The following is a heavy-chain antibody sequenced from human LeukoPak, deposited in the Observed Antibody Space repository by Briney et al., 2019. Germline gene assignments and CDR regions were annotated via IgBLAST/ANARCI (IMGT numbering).Heavy chain of an antibody. J-gene: IGHJ4*02. CDR3: ARSRGPNTFGGVHDY. V-gene: IGHV3-23*01. CDR1: GFTFSSYA. Sequence: GGSLRLSCAASGFTFSSYAMTWVRQAPGKGLEWVSGISGSGGSTYYADSVKGRFTISRDNSKNTLYLQMNSLRAEDTAVYYCARSRGPNTFGGVHDYWGQGTLVTVSS. CDR2: ISGSGGST. D-gene: IGHD3-16*01.